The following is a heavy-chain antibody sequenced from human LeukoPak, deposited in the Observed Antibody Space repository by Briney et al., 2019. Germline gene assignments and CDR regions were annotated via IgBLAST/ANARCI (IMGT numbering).Heavy chain of an antibody. CDR1: GGSISSHY. J-gene: IGHJ5*02. CDR2: IYYSGST. CDR3: ARGNRIAAAAAGTGWFDP. D-gene: IGHD6-13*01. V-gene: IGHV4-59*11. Sequence: PSETLSLTCTASGGSISSHYWSWIRQPPGKGLEWIGYIYYSGSTNYNPSLKSRVTISVDTSKNQFSLKLSSVTAADTAVYYRARGNRIAAAAAGTGWFDPWGQGTLVTVSS.